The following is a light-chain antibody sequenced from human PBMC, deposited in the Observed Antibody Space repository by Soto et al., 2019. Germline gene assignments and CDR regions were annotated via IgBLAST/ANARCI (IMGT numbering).Light chain of an antibody. CDR2: GAS. J-gene: IGKJ2*01. CDR1: QSVSSTY. Sequence: EIVLTQSPGTLSLSPGEGTTLSCTTSQSVSSTYFAWYQQKPGQAPRLLIYGASNRATAIPDRFSGSGSGTDFALTISNLETEDFAMYYWQQYDRAPPGYTFGQGTKLEIK. CDR3: QQYDRAPPGYT. V-gene: IGKV3-20*01.